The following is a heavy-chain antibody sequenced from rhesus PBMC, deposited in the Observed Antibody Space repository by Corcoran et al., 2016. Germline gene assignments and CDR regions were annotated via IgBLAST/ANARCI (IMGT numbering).Heavy chain of an antibody. CDR1: GGSISDTYR. Sequence: QVQLQESGPGVVKPSVTLSLTCAVSGGSISDTYRWSWIRQPPGKGLECIGYIYGSRTRTNYNPSRKRRVTISKDTSKNQFSLKLSSVTAADTAVYYCAMGQLERDAFDFWGQGLRVTVSS. CDR2: IYGSRTRT. CDR3: AMGQLERDAFDF. J-gene: IGHJ3*01. D-gene: IGHD6-25*01. V-gene: IGHV4S10*01.